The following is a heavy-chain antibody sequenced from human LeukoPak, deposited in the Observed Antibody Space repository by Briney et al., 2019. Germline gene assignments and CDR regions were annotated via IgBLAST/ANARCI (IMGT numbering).Heavy chain of an antibody. V-gene: IGHV1-18*01. D-gene: IGHD3-10*01. CDR1: GYTFTSYG. CDR3: ARVKNGMVRGVIKSYYFDY. CDR2: ISAYNGNT. Sequence: ASVKVSCKASGYTFTSYGISWVRQAPGQGLEWMGWISAYNGNTNYAQKLQGRVTMTTDTSTSTAYMELSSLRSEDTAVYYCARVKNGMVRGVIKSYYFDYWGQGTLVTVSS. J-gene: IGHJ4*02.